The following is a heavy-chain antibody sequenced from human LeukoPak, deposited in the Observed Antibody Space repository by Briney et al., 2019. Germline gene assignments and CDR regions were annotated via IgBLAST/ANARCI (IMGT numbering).Heavy chain of an antibody. CDR2: IYYSGST. Sequence: SETLSLTCTVSGGSISSGGYYWSWIRQHPGKGLEWIGYIYYSGSTYYNPSLKSRVTISVDTSKNQFSLKLSSVTAADTAVYYCARDRRYNKYYYGMDVWGQGTTVTVSS. D-gene: IGHD1-14*01. CDR3: ARDRRYNKYYYGMDV. J-gene: IGHJ6*02. CDR1: GGSISSGGYY. V-gene: IGHV4-31*03.